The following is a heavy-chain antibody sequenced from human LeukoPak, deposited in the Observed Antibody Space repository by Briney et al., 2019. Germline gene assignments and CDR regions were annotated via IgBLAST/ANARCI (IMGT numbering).Heavy chain of an antibody. CDR1: GFTFSSYS. Sequence: GGSLRLSCAASGFTFSSYSMNWVRQAPGKGLEWVSSISSSSSYIYYADSVKGRFTISRDNAKNSLYLQVNSLRAEDTAVYYCARAESIVATIDYWGQGTLVTVSS. V-gene: IGHV3-21*01. CDR3: ARAESIVATIDY. CDR2: ISSSSSYI. D-gene: IGHD5-12*01. J-gene: IGHJ4*02.